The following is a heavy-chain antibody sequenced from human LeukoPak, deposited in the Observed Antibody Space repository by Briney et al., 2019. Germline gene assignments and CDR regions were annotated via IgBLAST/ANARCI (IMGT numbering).Heavy chain of an antibody. V-gene: IGHV4-39*02. CDR1: GGSISSSSYY. CDR2: IYYSGST. Sequence: SETLSLTCTVSGGSISSSSYYWGWIRQPPGKGLEWIGSIYYSGSTYYDPSLKSRVTISVDTSKNQFSLKLSSVTAADTAVYYCAREQYSSSSDFDYWGQGTLVTVSS. J-gene: IGHJ4*02. D-gene: IGHD6-6*01. CDR3: AREQYSSSSDFDY.